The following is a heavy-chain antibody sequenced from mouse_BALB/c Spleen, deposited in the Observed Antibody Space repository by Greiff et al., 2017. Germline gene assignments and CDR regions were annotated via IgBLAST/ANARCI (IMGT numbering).Heavy chain of an antibody. Sequence: EVKLMESGGDLVKPGGSLKLSCAASGFTFSSYGMSWVRQTPDKRLEWVATISSGGSYTYYPDSVKGRFTISRDNAKNTLYLQMSSLKSEDTAMYYCARSWDYWGQGTTLTVSS. CDR2: ISSGGSYT. CDR1: GFTFSSYG. J-gene: IGHJ2*01. CDR3: ARSWDY. V-gene: IGHV5-6*01.